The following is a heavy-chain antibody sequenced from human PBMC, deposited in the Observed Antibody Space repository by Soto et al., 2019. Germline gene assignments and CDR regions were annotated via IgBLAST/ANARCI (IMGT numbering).Heavy chain of an antibody. D-gene: IGHD3-22*01. Sequence: QVQLVQSGAEVKKPGASVKVSCKASGYTFTRHYIHWVRQAPGQGLEWIGIINPSGGRTTYAQKFQGRVTVTRDTSTSTVHMEVSGLRSEDTAVYFCARESDRGYYYASSHYRIGVFDMWGQGTVVPVST. CDR2: INPSGGRT. J-gene: IGHJ3*02. CDR3: ARESDRGYYYASSHYRIGVFDM. V-gene: IGHV1-46*01. CDR1: GYTFTRHY.